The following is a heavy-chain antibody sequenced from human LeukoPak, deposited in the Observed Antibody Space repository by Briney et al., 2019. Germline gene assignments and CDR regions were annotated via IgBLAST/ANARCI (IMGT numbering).Heavy chain of an antibody. Sequence: SETLSLTCTVSGGSISGDYWSWIRQPPGKGLEWIGFIYYTGNTNYNPSLKSRVTMLIDTSKNQFSLKLTSVTAADTAVYYCARSRGRLLYYFDYWGQGTLVTVSS. J-gene: IGHJ4*02. CDR2: IYYTGNT. V-gene: IGHV4-59*01. D-gene: IGHD1-26*01. CDR1: GGSISGDY. CDR3: ARSRGRLLYYFDY.